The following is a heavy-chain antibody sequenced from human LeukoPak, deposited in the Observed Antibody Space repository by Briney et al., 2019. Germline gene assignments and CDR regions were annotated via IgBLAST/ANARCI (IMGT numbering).Heavy chain of an antibody. CDR3: ARGWRDYSNYRPFDY. Sequence: SETLSLTCAVYGGSFSGYYWSWIRQPPGKGLEWIGEINHSGSTNYNPSLKSRVTISVDTSKNQFSLKLSSVTAADTAVYYCARGWRDYSNYRPFDYWGQGTLVTVSS. CDR2: INHSGST. J-gene: IGHJ4*02. CDR1: GGSFSGYY. D-gene: IGHD4-11*01. V-gene: IGHV4-34*01.